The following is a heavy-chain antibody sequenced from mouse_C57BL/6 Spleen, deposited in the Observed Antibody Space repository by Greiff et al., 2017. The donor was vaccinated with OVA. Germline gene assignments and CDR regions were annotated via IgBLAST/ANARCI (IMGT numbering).Heavy chain of an antibody. Sequence: DVMLVESGGGLVKPGGSLKLSCAASGFTFSSYAMSWVRQTPEKRLEWVATISDGGSYTYYPDNVKGRFTISRDNAKNNLYLQMSHLKSEDTAMYYCARDGANWGAWFAYWGQGTLVTVSA. CDR1: GFTFSSYA. J-gene: IGHJ3*01. CDR3: ARDGANWGAWFAY. D-gene: IGHD4-1*01. CDR2: ISDGGSYT. V-gene: IGHV5-4*01.